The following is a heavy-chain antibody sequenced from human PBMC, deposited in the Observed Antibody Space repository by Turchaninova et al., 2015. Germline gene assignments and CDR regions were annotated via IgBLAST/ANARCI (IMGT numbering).Heavy chain of an antibody. J-gene: IGHJ4*02. V-gene: IGHV3-74*01. Sequence: EVQLVESGGGLVQPGGSLRLSCAATGFTFSRYWMQWVRQAPGTGLVWVSGIRRHGGSTNYADSVKGRFTSSRDNAKNTLYLQMNSLRVEDTALYYCAREGQWKGLDYWGQGTLVTVPS. D-gene: IGHD6-19*01. CDR1: GFTFSRYW. CDR3: AREGQWKGLDY. CDR2: IRRHGGST.